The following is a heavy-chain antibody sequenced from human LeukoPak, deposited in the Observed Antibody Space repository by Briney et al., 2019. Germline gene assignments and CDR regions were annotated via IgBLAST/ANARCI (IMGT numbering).Heavy chain of an antibody. Sequence: GGSLRLSCAASGFTFSSYVMYWFRQAPGKGLEYVSSISSNGGSTYYANSVKGRFTISRDNSKNTLYLQMGSLRAEDMAVYYCARGGQSKYDSSGYLNYFDYWGQGTLVTVSS. CDR3: ARGGQSKYDSSGYLNYFDY. J-gene: IGHJ4*02. CDR1: GFTFSSYV. D-gene: IGHD3-22*01. CDR2: ISSNGGST. V-gene: IGHV3-64*01.